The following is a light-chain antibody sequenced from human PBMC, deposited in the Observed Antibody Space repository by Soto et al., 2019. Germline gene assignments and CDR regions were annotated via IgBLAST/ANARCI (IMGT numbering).Light chain of an antibody. V-gene: IGKV3-11*01. Sequence: EIVLTQSPATLSLSPGERATLSCRASQSVGSYLAWYQQKPGQAPRLLIYEASNRATGIPARFSGSGSGTDFTLTIGSLEPEDFAVYFCQQRSNWPRGTFGQGTKVEIK. CDR2: EAS. J-gene: IGKJ2*02. CDR3: QQRSNWPRGT. CDR1: QSVGSY.